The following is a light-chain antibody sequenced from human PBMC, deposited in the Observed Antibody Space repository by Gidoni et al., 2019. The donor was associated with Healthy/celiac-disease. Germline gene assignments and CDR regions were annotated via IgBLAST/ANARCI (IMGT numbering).Light chain of an antibody. J-gene: IGKJ4*01. Sequence: EIVLTQSPGTQSLSPGERVNLSCRTSQSVSSSYLAWYQQKPGQAPRLLIYGASSRATGIPDRFSGSGSGTEFSLTISRLEPEDFAVYYCQQYGSSPLTFXGXTKVEIK. V-gene: IGKV3-20*01. CDR3: QQYGSSPLT. CDR2: GAS. CDR1: QSVSSSY.